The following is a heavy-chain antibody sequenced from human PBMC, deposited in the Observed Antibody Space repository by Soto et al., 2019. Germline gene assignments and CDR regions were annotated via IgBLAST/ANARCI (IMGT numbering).Heavy chain of an antibody. CDR2: NSAYNGNT. CDR1: GYTFTSYG. V-gene: IGHV1-18*01. J-gene: IGHJ4*02. D-gene: IGHD2-2*01. CDR3: SSEGPPSVH. Sequence: QVQLVQSGAEVKKPGASVKVSCKASGYTFTSYGISWVRQAPGQGLEWMGWNSAYNGNTNYAQKRQASVTRTTDTATSTAYTELRSRGSDETAVDYCSSEGPPSVHWGQGTLVTVSS.